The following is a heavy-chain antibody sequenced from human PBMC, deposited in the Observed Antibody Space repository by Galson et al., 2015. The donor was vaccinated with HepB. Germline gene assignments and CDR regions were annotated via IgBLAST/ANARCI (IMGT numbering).Heavy chain of an antibody. CDR3: AKEHCSSTSCYWHYFDY. V-gene: IGHV3-30*02. Sequence: SLRLSCAASGFTFSSYGMHWVRQAPGKGLEWVAFIRYDGSNKYYADSVKGRFTISRDNSKNTLYLQMNSLRAEDTAVYYCAKEHCSSTSCYWHYFDYWGQGTLVTVSS. CDR1: GFTFSSYG. CDR2: IRYDGSNK. D-gene: IGHD2-2*01. J-gene: IGHJ4*02.